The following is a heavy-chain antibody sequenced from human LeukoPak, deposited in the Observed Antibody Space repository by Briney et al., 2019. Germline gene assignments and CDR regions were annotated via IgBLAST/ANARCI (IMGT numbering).Heavy chain of an antibody. CDR3: AGDLFSGSYHPFDY. Sequence: ASVKVSCKASGYTFTGYYMHWVRQAPGQGLEWMGWINPNSGGTNYAQKFQGRVTMTRDTSISTAYMELSRLTSDDTAVYYCAGDLFSGSYHPFDYWGQGTLVTVSS. V-gene: IGHV1-2*02. CDR2: INPNSGGT. CDR1: GYTFTGYY. D-gene: IGHD1-26*01. J-gene: IGHJ4*02.